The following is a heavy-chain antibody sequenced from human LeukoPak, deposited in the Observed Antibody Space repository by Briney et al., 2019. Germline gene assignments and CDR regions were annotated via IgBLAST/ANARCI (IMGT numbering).Heavy chain of an antibody. Sequence: SETLSLTCTVSGGSISSYYWSWIRQPPGKGLEWIGYIYYSGSTNYNPSLKSRVTISVDTSKNQFSLKLSSVTAADTAVYYCARDSGSYYYFDYWGQGTLVTVSS. V-gene: IGHV4-59*01. CDR2: IYYSGST. J-gene: IGHJ4*02. D-gene: IGHD1-26*01. CDR3: ARDSGSYYYFDY. CDR1: GGSISSYY.